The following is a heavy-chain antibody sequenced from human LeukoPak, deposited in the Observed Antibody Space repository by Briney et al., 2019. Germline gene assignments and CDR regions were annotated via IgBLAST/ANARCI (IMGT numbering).Heavy chain of an antibody. CDR2: INHSGST. CDR1: GGSISSGGYS. CDR3: ARTSDFWSGYHDY. D-gene: IGHD3-3*01. J-gene: IGHJ4*02. Sequence: PSETLSLTCAVSGGSISSGGYSWSWIRQPPGKGLEWIGEINHSGSTNYNPSLKSRVTISVDTSKSQFSLKLSSVTAADTAVYYCARTSDFWSGYHDYWGQGTLVTVSS. V-gene: IGHV4-30-2*01.